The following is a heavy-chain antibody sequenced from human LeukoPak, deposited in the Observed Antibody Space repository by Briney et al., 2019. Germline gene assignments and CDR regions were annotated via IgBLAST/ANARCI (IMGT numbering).Heavy chain of an antibody. V-gene: IGHV3-23*01. CDR3: AKDHRNYDFWSGYYSSDY. Sequence: GGSLRLSCAASGFTFSSYAMSWVRQAPGKGLEWVSAISGSGGSTYYADSVKGRFTISRDNSKNTLYLQMNSLRAEDTAVYYCAKDHRNYDFWSGYYSSDYWGQGTLVTVSS. J-gene: IGHJ4*02. D-gene: IGHD3-3*01. CDR2: ISGSGGST. CDR1: GFTFSSYA.